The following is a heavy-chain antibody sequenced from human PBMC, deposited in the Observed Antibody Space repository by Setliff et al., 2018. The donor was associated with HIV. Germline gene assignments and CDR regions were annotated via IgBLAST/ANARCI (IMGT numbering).Heavy chain of an antibody. J-gene: IGHJ6*03. CDR1: GYNFARYW. Sequence: GESLKISCKGSGYNFARYWIGWVRQMPGKGLEWMGIIYPGDSNTKYSPSFQGRVTLSADKSIRTTYLQWSSLKASDTAMYYCARLQFLEGYFLDVWGTGTTVTVSS. CDR2: IYPGDSNT. D-gene: IGHD3-3*01. CDR3: ARLQFLEGYFLDV. V-gene: IGHV5-51*01.